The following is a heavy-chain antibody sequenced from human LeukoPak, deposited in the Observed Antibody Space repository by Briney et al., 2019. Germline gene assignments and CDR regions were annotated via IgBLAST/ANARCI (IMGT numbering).Heavy chain of an antibody. Sequence: PGGSLRLSCAASGFTFSSYSMNWIRQAPGKGLEWVSYISSSSSTIYYADSVKGRFTVSRDNAKNSLYLQMDRLRVEDTAVYYCVRDRRNSYDYWGQGTLVTVSS. CDR1: GFTFSSYS. J-gene: IGHJ4*02. V-gene: IGHV3-48*04. CDR2: ISSSSSTI. CDR3: VRDRRNSYDY. D-gene: IGHD5-18*01.